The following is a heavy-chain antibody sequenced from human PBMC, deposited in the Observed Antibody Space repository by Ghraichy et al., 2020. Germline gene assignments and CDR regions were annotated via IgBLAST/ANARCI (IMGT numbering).Heavy chain of an antibody. CDR1: DDTFSSYY. J-gene: IGHJ4*02. CDR3: VKYVSYSDGWYYFYY. V-gene: IGHV1-18*01. D-gene: IGHD6-19*01. CDR2: ISPYNGKT. Sequence: ASVKVSCKASDDTFSSYYITWVRQAPGQGLEWMGWISPYNGKTDYPQKFQGRVTMTTDTSTSTAYMELRSLRSEDTAVYYCVKYVSYSDGWYYFYYWGQGTLVTVSS.